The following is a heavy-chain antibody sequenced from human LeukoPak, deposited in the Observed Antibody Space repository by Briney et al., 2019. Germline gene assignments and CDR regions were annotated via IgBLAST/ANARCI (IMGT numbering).Heavy chain of an antibody. V-gene: IGHV3-15*01. Sequence: GGSLRLSCAASGLTFSNAWMSWVRQAPGKGLEWVGRIKSKTDGGTTDYAAPVKGRFTISRDDSKNTLYLQMNSLKTEDTAVYYGATDPARGIRWGQGSLVTVSS. D-gene: IGHD3-10*01. J-gene: IGHJ4*02. CDR2: IKSKTDGGTT. CDR1: GLTFSNAW. CDR3: ATDPARGIR.